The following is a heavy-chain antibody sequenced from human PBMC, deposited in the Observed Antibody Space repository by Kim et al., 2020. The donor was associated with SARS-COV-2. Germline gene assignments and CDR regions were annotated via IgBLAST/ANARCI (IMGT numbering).Heavy chain of an antibody. Sequence: GGSLRLSCAASGFTFSSYSMNWVRQAPGKGLEWVSYISSSSSTTYYADSVKGRFTISRDNAKNSLYLQMNSLRAEDTAVYYCAREPQRLGSLVGMDGWGQGTTVTVSS. CDR2: ISSSSSTT. D-gene: IGHD6-19*01. CDR1: GFTFSSYS. J-gene: IGHJ6*02. CDR3: AREPQRLGSLVGMDG. V-gene: IGHV3-48*01.